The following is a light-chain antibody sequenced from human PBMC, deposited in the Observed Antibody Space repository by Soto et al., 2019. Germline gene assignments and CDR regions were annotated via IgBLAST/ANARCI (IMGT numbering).Light chain of an antibody. CDR1: QGINSY. CDR2: AAS. Sequence: DIQLTQSPSVLSASVGDRVTITCRASQGINSYLAWYQQKPGKVPKLLIFAASTLHGGVPSRFSGSGSGTEFTLTICSLQSEDFATYYCQQLNSYPRTFGQGPKVDIK. J-gene: IGKJ1*01. V-gene: IGKV1-9*01. CDR3: QQLNSYPRT.